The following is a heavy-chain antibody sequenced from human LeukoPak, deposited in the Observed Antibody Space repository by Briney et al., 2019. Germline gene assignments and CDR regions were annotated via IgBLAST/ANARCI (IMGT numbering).Heavy chain of an antibody. CDR1: GGSFSGYC. V-gene: IGHV4-34*01. CDR2: IDHRANT. J-gene: IGHJ4*02. Sequence: SETLSLTCAVYGGSFSGYCWTWIRQSPGKGLEWIGEIDHRANTNYNPSLKSRVTMSVDTSKNQFSLKMNFVTAADTAVYYCARGGKDSGSFSLGFDSWGQGTLVTVSS. CDR3: ARGGKDSGSFSLGFDS. D-gene: IGHD1-26*01.